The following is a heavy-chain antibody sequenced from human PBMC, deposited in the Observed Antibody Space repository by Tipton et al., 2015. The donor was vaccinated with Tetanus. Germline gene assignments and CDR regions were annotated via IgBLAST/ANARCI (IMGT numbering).Heavy chain of an antibody. D-gene: IGHD3-22*01. Sequence: LRLSCTVSGGSVNSGSYYWSWIRQPPGKGLEWIGYIYQSGSTSYSPSIESRVTISLETSKNQVSLRLSSVTAADTAVYYCARDGPYYSDTGNDYPFYGMDVWGQGTTVTVSS. CDR2: IYQSGST. CDR3: ARDGPYYSDTGNDYPFYGMDV. CDR1: GGSVNSGSYY. J-gene: IGHJ6*02. V-gene: IGHV4-61*01.